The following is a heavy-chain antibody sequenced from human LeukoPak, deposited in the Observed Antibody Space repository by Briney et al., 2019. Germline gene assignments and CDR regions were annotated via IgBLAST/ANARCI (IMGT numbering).Heavy chain of an antibody. Sequence: GGSLRLSCAASGFTFSSYSMNWVRQAPGKGLEWVSSITSSSNYIYYADSVKGRFTISRDNAKNSLYLQMSSLRAEDTAVYYCARGSYYSRGYTYYYMDVWGKGTTVTVSS. CDR3: ARGSYYSRGYTYYYMDV. J-gene: IGHJ6*03. V-gene: IGHV3-21*01. CDR1: GFTFSSYS. D-gene: IGHD1-26*01. CDR2: ITSSSNYI.